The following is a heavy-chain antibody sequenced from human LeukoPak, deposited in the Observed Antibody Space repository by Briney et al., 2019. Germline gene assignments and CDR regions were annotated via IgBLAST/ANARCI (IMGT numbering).Heavy chain of an antibody. CDR3: AKGEYYGSGSYYPVFDY. Sequence: ASVKVSCKASGYTFTSYYMHWVRQAPGQGLEWMGIINPSGGSTNYAQKFQGRVTMTGDTSTSTVYMELSSLRSEDTAVYYCAKGEYYGSGSYYPVFDYWGQGTLVTVSS. CDR2: INPSGGST. CDR1: GYTFTSYY. V-gene: IGHV1-46*01. J-gene: IGHJ4*02. D-gene: IGHD3-10*01.